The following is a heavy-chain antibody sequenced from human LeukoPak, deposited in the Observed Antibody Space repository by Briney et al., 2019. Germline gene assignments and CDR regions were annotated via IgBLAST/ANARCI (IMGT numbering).Heavy chain of an antibody. Sequence: GGSLRLSCAASGFTFSSYAMTWVRQAPGKGLEWVSHISGSGGSTYYADSVKGRFTISRDNSKNTLYLQMNSLRAEDTAIYYCAKDYHYGGNSFFDSWGQGTLVTLSS. J-gene: IGHJ4*02. D-gene: IGHD4-23*01. CDR2: ISGSGGST. CDR1: GFTFSSYA. V-gene: IGHV3-23*01. CDR3: AKDYHYGGNSFFDS.